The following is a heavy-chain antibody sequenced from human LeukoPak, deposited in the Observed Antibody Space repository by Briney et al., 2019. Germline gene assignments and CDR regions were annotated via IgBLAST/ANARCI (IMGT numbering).Heavy chain of an antibody. Sequence: NSSETLSLTCTVSGDSISSGDYYWSWIRQPAGKGLEWIGRISSSGSTNYNPSLKTRVTISVDTSKNQFALKLSSVTAADTAVYFWARGPYSYDSSGAFDIWGQGTMVTVSS. V-gene: IGHV4-61*02. CDR2: ISSSGST. CDR1: GDSISSGDYY. D-gene: IGHD3-22*01. J-gene: IGHJ3*02. CDR3: ARGPYSYDSSGAFDI.